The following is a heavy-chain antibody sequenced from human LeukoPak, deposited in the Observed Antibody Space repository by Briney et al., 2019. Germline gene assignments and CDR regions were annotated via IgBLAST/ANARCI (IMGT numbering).Heavy chain of an antibody. CDR3: ARRGGSGRAFDY. CDR1: GASISGGTYY. CDR2: IYYTGST. D-gene: IGHD1-26*01. V-gene: IGHV4-39*01. J-gene: IGHJ4*02. Sequence: SETLSLTCSVSGASISGGTYYWGWIRQPPGKGLGWIGSIYYTGSTYDNPSLKSRVTISVDTSKNQFSLKLSSVTAADTAVYYCARRGGSGRAFDYWGQGTLVTVSS.